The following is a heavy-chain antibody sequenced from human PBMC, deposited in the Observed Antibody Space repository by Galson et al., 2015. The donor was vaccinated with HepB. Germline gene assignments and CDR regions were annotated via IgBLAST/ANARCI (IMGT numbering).Heavy chain of an antibody. Sequence: QSGAEVKKPGESLRISCKGSGYSFTSYWISWVRQMPGKGLEWMGRIDPSDSYTNYSPSFQGHVTISADKSISTAYLQWSSLKASDTAMCYCARQEVNWNDGDPYAFDIWGQGTMVTVSS. V-gene: IGHV5-10-1*01. CDR1: GYSFTSYW. J-gene: IGHJ3*02. CDR2: IDPSDSYT. D-gene: IGHD1-1*01. CDR3: ARQEVNWNDGDPYAFDI.